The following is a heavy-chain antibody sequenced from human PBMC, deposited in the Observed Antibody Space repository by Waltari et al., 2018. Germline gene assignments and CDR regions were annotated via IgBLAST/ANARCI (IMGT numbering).Heavy chain of an antibody. Sequence: EMQQLESGGGLVHPGGSLRLSCATSGLTFNTYAMNWVRQAPGKGLEWVSAISAGGATTYYADSMKGRFTISRDNSKNTLYLQMNSLRAEDTAVYYCARVLRMGDLPHLSWGQGTLVTVSS. CDR1: GLTFNTYA. D-gene: IGHD3-16*01. J-gene: IGHJ5*02. V-gene: IGHV3-23*01. CDR2: ISAGGATT. CDR3: ARVLRMGDLPHLS.